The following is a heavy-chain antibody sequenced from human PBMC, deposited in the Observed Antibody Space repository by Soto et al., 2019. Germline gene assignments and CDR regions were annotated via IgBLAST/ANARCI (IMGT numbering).Heavy chain of an antibody. CDR1: GFTFSSYA. CDR3: AKWGVDYYDSSGYLYAFDI. CDR2: ISGSGGST. J-gene: IGHJ3*02. V-gene: IGHV3-23*01. Sequence: GGSLRLSCAASGFTFSSYAMSWVRQAPVKGLEWVSAISGSGGSTYYADSVKSRFTISRDNSKNTLYLQMNSLRAEDTAVYYCAKWGVDYYDSSGYLYAFDIWGQGTMVTVSS. D-gene: IGHD3-22*01.